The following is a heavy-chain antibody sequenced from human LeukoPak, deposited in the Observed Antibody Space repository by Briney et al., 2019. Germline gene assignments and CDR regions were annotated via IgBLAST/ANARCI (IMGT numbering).Heavy chain of an antibody. D-gene: IGHD6-6*01. J-gene: IGHJ4*02. Sequence: GFTFXSYXXXWVRQAXGKGXXXVXAISVSGGSTYYADSVKGRFTISRDNSKNTLYLQMNSLRAEDTAVYYCAKEPLAALPTLVDYWGQGTLVTVSS. CDR1: GFTFXSYX. V-gene: IGHV3-23*01. CDR2: ISVSGGST. CDR3: AKEPLAALPTLVDY.